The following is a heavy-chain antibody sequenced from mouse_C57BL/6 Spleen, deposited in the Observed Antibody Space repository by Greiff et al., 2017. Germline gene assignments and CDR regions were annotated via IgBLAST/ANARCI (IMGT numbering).Heavy chain of an antibody. CDR1: GYSFTSYW. D-gene: IGHD4-1*01. CDR2: IDPSDSST. J-gene: IGHJ1*03. V-gene: IGHV1-59*01. Sequence: QVQLQQPGAELVRPGTSVKLSCKASGYSFTSYWMHWVKQRPGQGLEWIGVIDPSDSSTNYNQKFKGKATLPVDTSSSTAYMQLSSLTSEDSAVYYCARKKEELSLYWYFDVWGTGTTVTVSS. CDR3: ARKKEELSLYWYFDV.